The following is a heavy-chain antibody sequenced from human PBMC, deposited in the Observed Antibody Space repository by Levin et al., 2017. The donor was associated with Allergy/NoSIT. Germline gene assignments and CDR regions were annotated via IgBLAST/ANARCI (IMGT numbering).Heavy chain of an antibody. D-gene: IGHD2-15*01. J-gene: IGHJ4*02. CDR3: AKLRPPYCSGGSCYNFDY. CDR1: GFTFSFFA. V-gene: IGHV3-23*01. Sequence: PGGSLRLSCAASGFTFSFFAMSWVRQAPGKGLEWVSGISSSGGSTYYAESVKGRFTISRDNSKNTLYLQMNSLRAEDTAVYYCAKLRPPYCSGGSCYNFDYWGQGTLVTVSS. CDR2: ISSSGGST.